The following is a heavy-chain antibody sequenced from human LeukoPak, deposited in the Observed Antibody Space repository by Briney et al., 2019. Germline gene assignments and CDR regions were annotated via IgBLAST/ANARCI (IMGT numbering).Heavy chain of an antibody. V-gene: IGHV3-53*01. CDR2: VYSGGTT. CDR1: GFTVSTNY. J-gene: IGHJ4*02. CDR3: ARGGCSSGWYRD. D-gene: IGHD6-19*01. Sequence: HPGGSLRLSCAASGFTVSTNYMNWVRQAPGKGLEWVSVVYSGGTTYYAASVKGRFTISRDNSKNTLYLQMNSLRAEDTAVHYCARGGCSSGWYRDWGQGTLVTVSS.